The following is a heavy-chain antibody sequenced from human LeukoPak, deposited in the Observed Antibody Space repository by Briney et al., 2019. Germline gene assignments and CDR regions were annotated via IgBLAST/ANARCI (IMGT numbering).Heavy chain of an antibody. CDR1: GFIFSKYA. D-gene: IGHD1-26*01. V-gene: IGHV3-33*01. J-gene: IGHJ3*02. CDR3: AFEIGRSQGAFDI. CDR2: IWNDGSDE. Sequence: RRSLRLSCAASGFIFSKYAMHWVRQTPGKGLEWVAAIWNDGSDENYADSVKGRFTISSDNSKNTLYLQMNSLRAEDTAVYYCAFEIGRSQGAFDIWGQGTMITVSS.